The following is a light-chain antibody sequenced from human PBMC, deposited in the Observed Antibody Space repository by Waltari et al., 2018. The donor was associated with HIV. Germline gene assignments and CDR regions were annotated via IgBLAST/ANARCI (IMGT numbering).Light chain of an antibody. CDR1: SSDVGGYNY. CDR3: SSYTSSSTRV. Sequence: QSALTQPASVPGSPGQSITISRTGTSSDVGGYNYVFWYQQHPGKAPKLMIYDVSNRPSGVSNRFSGSKSGNTASLTISGLQAEDEADYYCSSYTSSSTRVFGTGTKVTVL. J-gene: IGLJ1*01. V-gene: IGLV2-14*01. CDR2: DVS.